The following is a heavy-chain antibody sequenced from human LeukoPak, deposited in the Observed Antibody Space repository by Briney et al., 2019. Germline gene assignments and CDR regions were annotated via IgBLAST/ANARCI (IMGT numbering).Heavy chain of an antibody. D-gene: IGHD6-6*01. J-gene: IGHJ5*02. CDR2: VSANGGTT. CDR3: AKGPPAGQLLRKFDP. V-gene: IGHV3-23*01. CDR1: GFTFSCCA. Sequence: GGSLRLSCAASGFTFSCCAMHWVRQAPGKGLEWVSAVSANGGTTHYADSVKGRFTTSRDNSKNTLYLQMNSLRAEDTAVYYCAKGPPAGQLLRKFDPWGQGTLVTVSS.